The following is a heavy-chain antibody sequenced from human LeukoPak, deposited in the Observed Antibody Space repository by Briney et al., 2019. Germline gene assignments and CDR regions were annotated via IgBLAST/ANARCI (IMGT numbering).Heavy chain of an antibody. CDR1: GGSISSGTYY. J-gene: IGHJ3*02. Sequence: SETLFLTCTVSGGSISSGTYYWAWIRQPPGKGLEWIGTIYHSGSTYYNPSLKSRVTISVDTSKNQFSLKLSSVTAADTAVYYCASPRDQPYHDAFDIWGQGTMVTVSS. CDR3: ASPRDQPYHDAFDI. D-gene: IGHD2-2*01. CDR2: IYHSGST. V-gene: IGHV4-39*07.